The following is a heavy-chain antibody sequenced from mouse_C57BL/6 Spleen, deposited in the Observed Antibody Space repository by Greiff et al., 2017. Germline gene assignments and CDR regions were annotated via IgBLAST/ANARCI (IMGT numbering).Heavy chain of an antibody. J-gene: IGHJ1*03. D-gene: IGHD1-1*01. CDR3: ARETHTTVVDYWYFDV. V-gene: IGHV1-53*01. Sequence: QVQLQQPGTELVKPGASVKLSCKASGYTFTSYWMHWVKQRPGQGLEWIGNINPSNGGTNYNEKFKSKATLTVDKSSSTAYMQLSSLTSEDSAVYYCARETHTTVVDYWYFDVWGTGTTVTVSS. CDR2: INPSNGGT. CDR1: GYTFTSYW.